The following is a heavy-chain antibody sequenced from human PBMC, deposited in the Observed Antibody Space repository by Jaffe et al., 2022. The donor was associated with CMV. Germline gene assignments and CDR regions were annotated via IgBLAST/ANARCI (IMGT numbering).Heavy chain of an antibody. J-gene: IGHJ6*02. Sequence: EVQLVESGGGLVQPGGSLRLSCAASGFTFSSYWMSWVRQAPGKGLEWVANIKQDGSEKYYVDSVKGRFTISRDNAKNSLYLQMNSLRAEDTAVYYCARVPYYKTPKLITGTTGDLGYGMDVWGQGTTVTVSS. CDR1: GFTFSSYW. CDR2: IKQDGSEK. D-gene: IGHD1-7*01. CDR3: ARVPYYKTPKLITGTTGDLGYGMDV. V-gene: IGHV3-7*01.